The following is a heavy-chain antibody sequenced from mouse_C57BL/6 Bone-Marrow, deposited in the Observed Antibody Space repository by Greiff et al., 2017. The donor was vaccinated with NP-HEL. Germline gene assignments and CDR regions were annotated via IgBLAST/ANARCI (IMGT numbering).Heavy chain of an antibody. V-gene: IGHV1-7*01. CDR1: GYTFTSYW. Sequence: QVQLQQSGAELAKPGASVKLSCKASGYTFTSYWMHWVKQRPGQGLEWIGYINPSSGYTKYNQKFKDKATLTEDKSSSTAYMQLSSLTYEDSAVYYCARRGAMDYWGRGTSVTVSS. CDR2: INPSSGYT. J-gene: IGHJ4*01. CDR3: ARRGAMDY.